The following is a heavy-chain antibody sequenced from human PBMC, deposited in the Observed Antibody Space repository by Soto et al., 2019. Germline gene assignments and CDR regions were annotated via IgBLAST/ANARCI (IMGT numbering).Heavy chain of an antibody. J-gene: IGHJ4*02. V-gene: IGHV3-30-3*01. D-gene: IGHD3-22*01. CDR3: ARDKAMIVVVRKGGADY. Sequence: VQLVESGGGLVQPGGSLRLSCAASGFTFSSYAMHWVRQAPGKGLEWVAVISYDGSNKYYADSVKGRFTISRDNSKNTLYLQMNSLRAEDTAVYYCARDKAMIVVVRKGGADYWGQGTLVTVSS. CDR2: ISYDGSNK. CDR1: GFTFSSYA.